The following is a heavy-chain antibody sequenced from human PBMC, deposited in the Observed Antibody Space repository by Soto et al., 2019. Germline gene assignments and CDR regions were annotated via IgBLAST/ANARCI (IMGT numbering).Heavy chain of an antibody. CDR1: GGSISSSSYY. D-gene: IGHD6-19*01. CDR3: ATGAAGDSSGWYPRVYFDY. J-gene: IGHJ4*02. CDR2: IYYSGST. Sequence: QLQLQESGPGLVKPSETLSLTCTVSGGSISSSSYYWGWIRQPPGKGLEWIGSIYYSGSTYYNPSLKSRVTISVDTSKNQFSLKLSSVTAADTAVYYCATGAAGDSSGWYPRVYFDYWGQGTLVTVSS. V-gene: IGHV4-39*01.